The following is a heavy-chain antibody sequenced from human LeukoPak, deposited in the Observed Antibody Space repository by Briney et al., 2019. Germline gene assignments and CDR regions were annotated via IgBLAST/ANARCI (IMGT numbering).Heavy chain of an antibody. CDR2: IYYSGST. J-gene: IGHJ4*02. D-gene: IGHD3-10*01. CDR1: GGSISSGGYY. V-gene: IGHV4-31*03. CDR3: ARCGGVRGVTTFDY. Sequence: PSETLSLTCTVSGGSISSGGYYWSWIRQHPGKGLEWIGYIYYSGSTYYNPSLKSRVTISVDTSKNQFSLKLSSVTAADTAVYYCARCGGVRGVTTFDYWGQGTLVTVSS.